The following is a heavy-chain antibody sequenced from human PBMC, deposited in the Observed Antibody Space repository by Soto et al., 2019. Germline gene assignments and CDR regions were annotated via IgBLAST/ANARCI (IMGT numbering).Heavy chain of an antibody. V-gene: IGHV3-21*01. CDR3: ARVDYYDSWIDY. CDR1: GFTFSSYS. D-gene: IGHD3-10*01. CDR2: ISSSSSYI. Sequence: EVQLVESGGGLVKPGGSLRLSCAASGFTFSSYSMNWVRQAPGKGLEWVSSISSSSSYIYYADSVKGRFTISRDNDKNSLYLQMTILRAEDTEVYYCARVDYYDSWIDYWGQGTLVTVS. J-gene: IGHJ4*02.